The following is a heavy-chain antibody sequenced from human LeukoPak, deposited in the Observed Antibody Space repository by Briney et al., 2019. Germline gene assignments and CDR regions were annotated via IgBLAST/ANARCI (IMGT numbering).Heavy chain of an antibody. CDR1: GFTFSSYA. J-gene: IGHJ4*02. CDR3: ASRFGELLDY. Sequence: GRSLRLSCAASGFTFSSYAMHWVRQAPGKGLEWVAVISYDGSNKYYADSVKGRFTISGDNSKNTLYLQMNSLRAEDTAVYYCASRFGELLDYWGQGTLVTVSS. D-gene: IGHD3-10*01. CDR2: ISYDGSNK. V-gene: IGHV3-30-3*01.